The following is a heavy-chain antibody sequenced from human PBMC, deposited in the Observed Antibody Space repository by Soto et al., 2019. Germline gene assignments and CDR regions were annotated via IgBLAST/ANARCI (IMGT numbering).Heavy chain of an antibody. CDR2: ISGGGDSI. Sequence: EVQLLESGGILVHPGGSLRLSCAASGFTFSSYAMTWVRQAPGKGLEWVSAISGGGDSIYYADSVKGRFTISRDQSKNTLYLQMHSLRAEDTAVYFCAKERDNGADRYYFDHWGQGTLVTVSS. D-gene: IGHD2-8*01. J-gene: IGHJ4*02. CDR3: AKERDNGADRYYFDH. CDR1: GFTFSSYA. V-gene: IGHV3-23*01.